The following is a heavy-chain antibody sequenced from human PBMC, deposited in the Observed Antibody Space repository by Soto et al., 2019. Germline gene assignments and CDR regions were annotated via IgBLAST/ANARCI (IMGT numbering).Heavy chain of an antibody. Sequence: SGFTFSSYAMMWVRQAPVKGLEWVSAISGSGGSTYYADSVKGRFTISRDNSKNTLYLQMNSLRAEDTAVYYCARRGSGSYYDYWGQGTLVTVSS. D-gene: IGHD1-26*01. CDR3: ARRGSGSYYDY. V-gene: IGHV3-23*01. CDR2: ISGSGGST. CDR1: GFTFSSYA. J-gene: IGHJ4*02.